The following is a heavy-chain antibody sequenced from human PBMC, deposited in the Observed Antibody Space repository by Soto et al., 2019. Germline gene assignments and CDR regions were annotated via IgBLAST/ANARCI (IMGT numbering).Heavy chain of an antibody. V-gene: IGHV3-23*01. CDR2: IGGSGGST. CDR1: GLTFSTYA. J-gene: IGHJ4*02. CDR3: AHNPDYYDSSGRLRGY. D-gene: IGHD3-22*01. Sequence: GGSLRLSCTASGLTFSTYAMSWVRQAPGKGLEWVSAIGGSGGSTYYADSVKGRFTISRDNSKNTLYLQMNSLRAEDTAVYYCAHNPDYYDSSGRLRGYWGQGTLVTVSS.